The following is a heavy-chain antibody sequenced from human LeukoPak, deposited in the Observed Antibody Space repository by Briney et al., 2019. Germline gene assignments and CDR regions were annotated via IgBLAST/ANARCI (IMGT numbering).Heavy chain of an antibody. V-gene: IGHV3-30*02. CDR3: ARESNWIHAFDI. D-gene: IGHD1-1*01. CDR1: GFTFSNYG. Sequence: PGGSLRLSCATSGFTFSNYGMHWVRQAPGKGLEWVAFIRYDGSNKYYVDSVKGRFTISRDNSKNTLYLQMNSLRAEDTAVYYCARESNWIHAFDIWGQGTMVTVSS. J-gene: IGHJ3*02. CDR2: IRYDGSNK.